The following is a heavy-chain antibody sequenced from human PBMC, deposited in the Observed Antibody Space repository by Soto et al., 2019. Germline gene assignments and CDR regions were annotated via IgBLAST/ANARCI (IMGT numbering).Heavy chain of an antibody. CDR3: AKGRGGSGSLTPRVDF. Sequence: EVQLLESGGGLVQPGGSLRLSCAASGFTFNNYAMNWVRQAPGKGLDWVSAISGGGVTTSYADSVTGRFTVSRDGSKTTLYLQMSSLRAEDTALYYCAKGRGGSGSLTPRVDFWGQGTLVTVSS. CDR1: GFTFNNYA. CDR2: ISGGGVTT. D-gene: IGHD3-10*01. V-gene: IGHV3-23*01. J-gene: IGHJ4*02.